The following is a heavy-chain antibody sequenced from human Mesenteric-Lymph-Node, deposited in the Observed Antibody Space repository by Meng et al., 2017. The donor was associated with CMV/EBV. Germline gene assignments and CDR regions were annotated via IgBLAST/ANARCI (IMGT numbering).Heavy chain of an antibody. CDR3: ARYYCSRGTCYHFDY. CDR1: AGSISPSY. CDR2: IYYTGSS. V-gene: IGHV4-59*08. D-gene: IGHD2-15*01. Sequence: VSAGSISPSYWSWIRQPPGKGLEWIGYIYYTGSSNCNPSLKSRVTTSVDTSKNQFSLRLSSVTAADTAVYYCARYYCSRGTCYHFDYWGQGTLVTVSS. J-gene: IGHJ4*02.